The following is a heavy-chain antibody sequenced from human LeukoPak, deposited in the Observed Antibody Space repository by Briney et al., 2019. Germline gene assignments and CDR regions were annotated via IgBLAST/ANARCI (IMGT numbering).Heavy chain of an antibody. V-gene: IGHV3-48*04. D-gene: IGHD3-10*01. J-gene: IGHJ4*02. CDR2: ISSSGSTI. CDR3: ARDSHLRFGEYPVFGG. Sequence: GGSLRLSCTASGFTFSSYSMNWVRQAPGKGLEWVSYISSSGSTIYYADSVKRRFTISRDNAKNSLYLQMNSLRAEDTAVYYCARDSHLRFGEYPVFGGWGQGTLVTVSS. CDR1: GFTFSSYS.